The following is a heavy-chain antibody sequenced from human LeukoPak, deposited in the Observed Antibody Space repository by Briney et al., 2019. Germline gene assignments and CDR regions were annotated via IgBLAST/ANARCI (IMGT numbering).Heavy chain of an antibody. J-gene: IGHJ1*01. Sequence: QTGGSLRLSCAASGFTFSSYGMHWVRQAPGKGLEWVAGIWYDGSNKYYADSVKGRFTISRDNSKNTLYLQMNSLRAEDTAVYYCARDSGGIAAAGKRYFQHWGQGTLVTVSS. CDR3: ARDSGGIAAAGKRYFQH. CDR1: GFTFSSYG. V-gene: IGHV3-33*01. D-gene: IGHD6-13*01. CDR2: IWYDGSNK.